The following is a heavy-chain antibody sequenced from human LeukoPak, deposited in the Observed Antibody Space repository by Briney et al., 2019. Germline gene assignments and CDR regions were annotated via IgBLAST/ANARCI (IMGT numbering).Heavy chain of an antibody. CDR3: ARTTVTMPEKFDY. CDR2: ISVYNSNT. Sequence: ASVKVSCKASGYTFTNYAITWVRQAPGQGLERMGWISVYNSNTNYAQKLQGRVSMTTDTSTSTAYMELGSLRSDDTAVYYCARTTVTMPEKFDYWGQGTLVTVSS. D-gene: IGHD4-17*01. J-gene: IGHJ4*02. V-gene: IGHV1-18*01. CDR1: GYTFTNYA.